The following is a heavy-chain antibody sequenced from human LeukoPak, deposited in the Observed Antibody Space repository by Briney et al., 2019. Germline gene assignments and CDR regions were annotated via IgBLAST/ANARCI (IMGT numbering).Heavy chain of an antibody. D-gene: IGHD1-26*01. J-gene: IGHJ1*01. Sequence: SGPRLVNPTQTLTLTCTFSEFSLSTTGVGVGWIRQPPGKALEWLALIYWDDDKRYSPSLKSNLTITKDTSKNQVVLRMTNMDPVDTATYYCVHIERGSLRHWGQGTLVTVFS. CDR1: EFSLSTTGVG. V-gene: IGHV2-5*02. CDR3: VHIERGSLRH. CDR2: IYWDDDK.